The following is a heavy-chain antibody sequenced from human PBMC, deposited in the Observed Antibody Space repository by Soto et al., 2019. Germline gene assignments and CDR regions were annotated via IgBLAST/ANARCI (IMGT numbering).Heavy chain of an antibody. CDR3: ARDFHCGGDCYSFAFDY. CDR2: IYHSGST. J-gene: IGHJ4*02. CDR1: GGSLSRNKW. Sequence: SETPSPTRAVSGGSLSRNKWWGWGPQPPGVGLEWIGEIYHSGSTNYNPSLKSRVTISVDKSKNQFSLKLSSVTAADTAVYYCARDFHCGGDCYSFAFDYWGQGTLVTVSS. V-gene: IGHV4-4*02. D-gene: IGHD2-21*02.